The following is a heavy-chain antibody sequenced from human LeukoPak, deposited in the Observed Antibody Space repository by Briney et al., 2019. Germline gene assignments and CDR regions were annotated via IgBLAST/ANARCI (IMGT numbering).Heavy chain of an antibody. CDR2: ISSDGSST. D-gene: IGHD6-6*01. CDR3: ARYQRVTGRPAIDY. J-gene: IGHJ4*02. V-gene: IGHV3-74*03. CDR1: AFTFRDHW. Sequence: GGSLRLSCAASAFTFRDHWMHWVRQTPGKGLVWVSRISSDGSSTTYADSVKGRFTISRDNAKNTLYLQMNNLRAEDTAMYYCARYQRVTGRPAIDYWGQRTLVIVSS.